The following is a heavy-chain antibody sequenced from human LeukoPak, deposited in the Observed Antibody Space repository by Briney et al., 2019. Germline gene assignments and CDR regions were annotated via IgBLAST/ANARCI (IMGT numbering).Heavy chain of an antibody. CDR1: GGSISTNTW. D-gene: IGHD6-6*01. CDR2: IKPDGSEK. CDR3: ARGGNSSWDY. Sequence: ETLSLTCAVSGGSISTNTWWSWVRQAPGKGLEWVANIKPDGSEKYYVDSLKGRFTISRDNAKNSLYLQMNSLRVEDTAVYYCARGGNSSWDYWGQGALVTVSS. J-gene: IGHJ4*02. V-gene: IGHV3-7*01.